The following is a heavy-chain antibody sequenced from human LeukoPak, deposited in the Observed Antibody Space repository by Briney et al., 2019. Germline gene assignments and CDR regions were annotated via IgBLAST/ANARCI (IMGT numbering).Heavy chain of an antibody. CDR2: IYSGGST. J-gene: IGHJ3*02. CDR1: GFTVSSNY. D-gene: IGHD3-22*01. Sequence: GGSLRLSCAASGFTVSSNYMSWVRQAPGKGLEWVSVIYSGGSTYYADSMKGRFTISRDNSKNTLYLQMNSLRAEDTAVYYCAIDSSGNHDAFDIWGQGTMVTVSS. V-gene: IGHV3-66*02. CDR3: AIDSSGNHDAFDI.